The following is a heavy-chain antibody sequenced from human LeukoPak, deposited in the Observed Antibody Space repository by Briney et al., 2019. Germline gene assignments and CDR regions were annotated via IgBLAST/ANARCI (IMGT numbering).Heavy chain of an antibody. D-gene: IGHD3-16*01. J-gene: IGHJ4*01. CDR1: GYTFTDYY. CDR3: ARGRRILGGPENAGDFFDY. CDR2: IKTNSGAT. Sequence: ASVKVSCKASGYTFTDYYLLWVRQAPGQGLEWMGWIKTNSGATDYAQNFEARVTMTRDTSSGTAYLDLSSLTSDDTAVYYCARGRRILGGPENAGDFFDYWGQGTLVIVSS. V-gene: IGHV1-2*02.